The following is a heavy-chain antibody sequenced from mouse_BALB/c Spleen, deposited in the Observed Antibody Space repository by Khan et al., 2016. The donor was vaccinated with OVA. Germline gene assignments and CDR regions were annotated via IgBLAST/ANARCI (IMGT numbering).Heavy chain of an antibody. CDR2: ISSSGST. D-gene: IGHD1-1*01. CDR3: ARGNYYGYAMDY. Sequence: EVQLQESGPGLVKPSQSLSLTCTVTGYSITSNYAWNWIRQFPGNKLEWMGYISSSGSTNYNPSLKSRISITRDTSKNQFFLQLNSVTTEDTATYCCARGNYYGYAMDYWGQGTSITVSS. V-gene: IGHV3-2*02. J-gene: IGHJ4*01. CDR1: GYSITSNYA.